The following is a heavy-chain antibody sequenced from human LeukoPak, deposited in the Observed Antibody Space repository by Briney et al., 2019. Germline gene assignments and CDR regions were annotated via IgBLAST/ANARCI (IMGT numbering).Heavy chain of an antibody. Sequence: SETLSLTCAVYGGSFSGYYWSWIRQPPGKGLEWIGEINHSGSTNYNPSLKSRVTISVDTSKNQFSLKLSSVTAADTAVYYCARAPSGYSFDYWGQGTLVTVSS. J-gene: IGHJ4*02. CDR2: INHSGST. CDR3: ARAPSGYSFDY. CDR1: GGSFSGYY. D-gene: IGHD6-13*01. V-gene: IGHV4-34*01.